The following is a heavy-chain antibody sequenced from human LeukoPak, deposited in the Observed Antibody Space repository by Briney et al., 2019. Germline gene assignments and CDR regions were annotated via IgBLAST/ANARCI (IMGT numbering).Heavy chain of an antibody. CDR3: ARGIGDYENYYFAY. J-gene: IGHJ4*02. Sequence: GGSLRLSCAASGFTFSSYAMHWVRQAPGKGLEWVAVISYDGSNKYFVDSVKDRFTISRDNARNSLYLQMNSLRAEDTAVYYCARGIGDYENYYFAYWGQGTLVTVSS. CDR2: ISYDGSNK. V-gene: IGHV3-30-3*01. D-gene: IGHD4-17*01. CDR1: GFTFSSYA.